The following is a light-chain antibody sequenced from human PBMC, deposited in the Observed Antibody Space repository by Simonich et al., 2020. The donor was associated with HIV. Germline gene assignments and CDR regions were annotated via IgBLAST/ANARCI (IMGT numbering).Light chain of an antibody. CDR2: AAS. V-gene: IGKV1-39*01. Sequence: DIQLTQSPSFLSASVGDRVTITCRASQGISSYLAWYQQKPGKAPKLLIYAASSLQGGVPSRFSGSGSGTDFTLTISSLQPEDFATYYCQQSYSTPQTFGQGTKLEIK. CDR3: QQSYSTPQT. J-gene: IGKJ2*01. CDR1: QGISSY.